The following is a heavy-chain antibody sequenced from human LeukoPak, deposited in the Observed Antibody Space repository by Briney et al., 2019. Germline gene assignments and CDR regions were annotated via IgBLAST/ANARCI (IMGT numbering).Heavy chain of an antibody. CDR2: IYHSGST. CDR3: AREVLDYGDYGWFDP. CDR1: GGSISSSNW. V-gene: IGHV4-4*02. J-gene: IGHJ5*02. D-gene: IGHD4-17*01. Sequence: PSETLSRTCAVSGGSISSSNWWSWVRQPPGKGLEWIGEIYHSGSTNYNPSLKSRVTISVDTSKNQFSLKLSSVTAADTAVYYCAREVLDYGDYGWFDPWGQGTLVTVSS.